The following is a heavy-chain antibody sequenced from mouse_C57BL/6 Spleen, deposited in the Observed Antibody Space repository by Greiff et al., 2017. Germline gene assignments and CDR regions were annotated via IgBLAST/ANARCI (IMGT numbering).Heavy chain of an antibody. CDR3: ARRGYYGSPYAMDY. Sequence: QVQLQQPGAELVKPGASVKMSCKASGYTFTSYWITWVKQRPGQGLEWIGDIYPGSGSTNYNETFKSKATLTVDTSSSTAYMQLSSLTSEDSAVYYCARRGYYGSPYAMDYWGQGTSVTVSS. CDR2: IYPGSGST. CDR1: GYTFTSYW. V-gene: IGHV1-55*01. D-gene: IGHD1-1*01. J-gene: IGHJ4*01.